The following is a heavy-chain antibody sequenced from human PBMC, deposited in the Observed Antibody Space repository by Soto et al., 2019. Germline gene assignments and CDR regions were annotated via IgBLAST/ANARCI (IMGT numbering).Heavy chain of an antibody. V-gene: IGHV3-23*01. CDR1: GFTFSSYA. Sequence: GGSLRLSCAASGFTFSSYAMSWVRQAPGKGLEWVSAISGSGGSTYYADSVKGRFTISRDNSKKTLYLQMNSLRAEDTAVYYCAKLLGVPRRGNDYWGQGTLVTVSS. J-gene: IGHJ4*02. CDR3: AKLLGVPRRGNDY. D-gene: IGHD3-3*01. CDR2: ISGSGGST.